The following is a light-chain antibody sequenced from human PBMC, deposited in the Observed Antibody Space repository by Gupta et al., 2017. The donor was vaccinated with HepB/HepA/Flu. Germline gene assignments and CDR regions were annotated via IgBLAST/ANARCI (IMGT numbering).Light chain of an antibody. CDR3: QVWDSSSDHLNWV. V-gene: IGLV3-21*03. J-gene: IGLJ3*02. Sequence: SYVLTQPPSLSVAQGMTARIICGGSNIESNSVHWYQQKPGQAPGLVVYDDSDRPSGIPERFSGSNSGNTATLTISRVEAGDEADYYCQVWDSSSDHLNWVFGGGTKLTVL. CDR2: DDS. CDR1: NIESNS.